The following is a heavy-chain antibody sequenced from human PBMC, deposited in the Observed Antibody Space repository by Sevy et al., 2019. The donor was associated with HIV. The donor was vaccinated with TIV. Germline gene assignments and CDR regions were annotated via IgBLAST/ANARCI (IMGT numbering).Heavy chain of an antibody. J-gene: IGHJ5*02. CDR1: GYTFTSYP. V-gene: IGHV7-4-1*02. D-gene: IGHD1-7*01. Sequence: ASGKVSCKASGYTFTSYPMNWVRQAPGQGLEWMGWINTKTGNPTYAQGFTGRFVFSLDTSVTTAYLQISSLKAEDTAVYYFAGGRITGITAPRTWLDPWGQGTLVTVSS. CDR3: AGGRITGITAPRTWLDP. CDR2: INTKTGNP.